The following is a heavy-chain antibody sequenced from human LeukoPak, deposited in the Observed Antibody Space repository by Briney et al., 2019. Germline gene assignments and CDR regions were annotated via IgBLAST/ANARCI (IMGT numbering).Heavy chain of an antibody. Sequence: PSETLSLTCAVYGGSFSGYYWSWIRQPPGKGLEWIGEINHSGSTNYNPSLKSRVTISVDTSKNQFSLKLSSVTAADTAVYYCASEVLPDYSNSGPTQYFDYWGQGTLVTVSS. J-gene: IGHJ4*02. CDR3: ASEVLPDYSNSGPTQYFDY. CDR2: INHSGST. D-gene: IGHD4-11*01. V-gene: IGHV4-34*01. CDR1: GGSFSGYY.